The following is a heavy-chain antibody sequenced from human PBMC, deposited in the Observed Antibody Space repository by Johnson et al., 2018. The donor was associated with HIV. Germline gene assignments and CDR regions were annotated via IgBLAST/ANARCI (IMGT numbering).Heavy chain of an antibody. Sequence: QVQLVESGGGVVQPGRSLRLSCAASGFTFSTYGMHWVRQAPGKGLEWVAVLSYDGSDKYYADSVKGRFTISRDSSKNTLYLQMNSLRAEDTAVYYCAKAPLSGYEDAFDIWGQGTMVTVSS. J-gene: IGHJ3*02. CDR2: LSYDGSDK. CDR1: GFTFSTYG. CDR3: AKAPLSGYEDAFDI. D-gene: IGHD3-22*01. V-gene: IGHV3-30*19.